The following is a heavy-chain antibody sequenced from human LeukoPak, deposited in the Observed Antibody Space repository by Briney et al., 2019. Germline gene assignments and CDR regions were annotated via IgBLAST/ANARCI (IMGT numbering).Heavy chain of an antibody. CDR3: ARVLRGPRDSSGNYYYFDY. D-gene: IGHD3-22*01. CDR2: IDWDDDK. CDR1: GFSLTTSGMC. V-gene: IGHV2-70*11. Sequence: SGPTLVNPTQTLTLTCTFSGFSLTTSGMCVSWIRQSPGKALEWLARIDWDDDKYYSTSLKTRLTISKDTSKNQVALTMTNMDPLDTATYYCARVLRGPRDSSGNYYYFDYWGQGTPVTVSS. J-gene: IGHJ4*02.